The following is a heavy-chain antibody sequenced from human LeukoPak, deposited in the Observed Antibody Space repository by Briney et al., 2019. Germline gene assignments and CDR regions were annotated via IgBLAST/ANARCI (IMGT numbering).Heavy chain of an antibody. CDR1: GFTFSSYA. CDR3: ARSRQLAPIDY. V-gene: IGHV3-30*04. J-gene: IGHJ4*02. D-gene: IGHD6-13*01. Sequence: GGSLRLSCAASGFTFSSYAMHWVCQAPGKGLEWVAVISYDGSNKYYADSVKGRFTISRDNSKNTLYLQMNSLRAEDTAVYYCARSRQLAPIDYWGQGTLVTVSS. CDR2: ISYDGSNK.